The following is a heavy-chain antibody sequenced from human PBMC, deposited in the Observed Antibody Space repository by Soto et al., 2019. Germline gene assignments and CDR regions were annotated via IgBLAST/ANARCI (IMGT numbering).Heavy chain of an antibody. CDR1: GFTFSSYA. J-gene: IGHJ4*01. Sequence: PGGSLRLSCAASGFTFSSYAMSWVRQAPGKGLEWVSAISGSGGSTYYADSVKGRCTISRDNSKNTRYLQMNSRRAEDTAVYYFSKHPGYCCDSSGYFEYWGQGTLVTVSS. CDR3: SKHPGYCCDSSGYFEY. V-gene: IGHV3-23*01. CDR2: ISGSGGST. D-gene: IGHD3-22*01.